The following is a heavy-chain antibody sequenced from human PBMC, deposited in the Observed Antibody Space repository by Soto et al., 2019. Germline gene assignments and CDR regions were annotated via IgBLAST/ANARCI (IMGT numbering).Heavy chain of an antibody. V-gene: IGHV3-7*04. CDR3: ARFYYDSSGYLPSPYYYYYGMDV. Sequence: GGSLRLSCAASGFTFSSYSMSWVRQAPGKGLEWVANIKQDGSEKYYVDSVKGRFTISRDNAKNSLYLQMNSLRAEDTAVYYCARFYYDSSGYLPSPYYYYYGMDVWGQGTTVTVSS. D-gene: IGHD3-22*01. CDR2: IKQDGSEK. CDR1: GFTFSSYS. J-gene: IGHJ6*02.